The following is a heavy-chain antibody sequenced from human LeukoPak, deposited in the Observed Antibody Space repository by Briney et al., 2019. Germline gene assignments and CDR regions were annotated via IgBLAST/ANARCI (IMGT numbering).Heavy chain of an antibody. CDR2: IYPGDSDT. CDR1: RYSFTSYW. V-gene: IGHV5-51*01. CDR3: AIGYCSSTSCYELDY. D-gene: IGHD2-2*01. J-gene: IGHJ4*02. Sequence: GESLKISCKGSRYSFTSYWIGWVRQMPGKGLEWMGIIYPGDSDTRYSPSFQGQVTISADKSISTAYLQWSSLKASDTAMYYCAIGYCSSTSCYELDYWGQGTLVTVSS.